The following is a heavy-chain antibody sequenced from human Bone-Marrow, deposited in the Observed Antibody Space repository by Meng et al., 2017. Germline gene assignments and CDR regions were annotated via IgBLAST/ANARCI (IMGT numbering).Heavy chain of an antibody. CDR1: SYTFSGYH. J-gene: IGHJ5*02. CDR3: ARGSDWFDP. CDR2: ISTYNGNT. V-gene: IGHV1-18*01. Sequence: QAQLLQSGAEVKKPGASVKVSCKASSYTFSGYHINWVRQAPGQGLEWMGWISTYNGNTNYAQKFQGRVTMTTDTSTNTAYMELRSLRSDDTAVYYCARGSDWFDPWGQGTLVTVSS.